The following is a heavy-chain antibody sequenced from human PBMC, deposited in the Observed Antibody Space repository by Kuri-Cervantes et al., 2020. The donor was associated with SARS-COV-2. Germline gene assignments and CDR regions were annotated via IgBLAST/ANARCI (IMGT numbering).Heavy chain of an antibody. D-gene: IGHD6-19*01. CDR1: GASISSSTYY. Sequence: GSLRLSCTVSGASISSSTYYWGWIRQSPGKGLEWLGSIYESGDTYYSSSLKSRLSLSVDTSKNQFSLKLSSVTAADTAVYYCARQEWYSSGWVAFDIWGPGTMVTVSS. V-gene: IGHV4-39*01. J-gene: IGHJ3*02. CDR2: IYESGDT. CDR3: ARQEWYSSGWVAFDI.